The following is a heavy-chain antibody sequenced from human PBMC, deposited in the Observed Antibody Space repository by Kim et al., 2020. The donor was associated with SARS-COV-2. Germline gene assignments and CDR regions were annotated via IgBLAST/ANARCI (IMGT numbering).Heavy chain of an antibody. J-gene: IGHJ4*02. CDR2: FDPEDGET. CDR3: ATVGPSPYDYVWGSYRARGFYY. CDR1: GYTLTELS. D-gene: IGHD3-16*02. Sequence: ASVKVSCKVSGYTLTELSMHWVRQAPGKGLEWMGGFDPEDGETIYAQKFQGRVTMTEDTSTDTAYMELSSLRSEDTAVDYCATVGPSPYDYVWGSYRARGFYYWGQGTLVTVSS. V-gene: IGHV1-24*01.